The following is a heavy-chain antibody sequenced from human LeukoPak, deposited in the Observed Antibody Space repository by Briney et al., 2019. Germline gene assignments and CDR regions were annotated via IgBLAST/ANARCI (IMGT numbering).Heavy chain of an antibody. V-gene: IGHV1-3*01. CDR2: INAGNGNT. J-gene: IGHJ4*02. D-gene: IGHD3-9*01. Sequence: ASVKVSCKASGYTFTSYAMHWVRQAPGQRLEWMGWINAGNGNTKYSQKFQGRVTITRDTSASTAYMELSSLRSEDTAVYYRARGIDILTGYFDYWGQGTLVTVSS. CDR3: ARGIDILTGYFDY. CDR1: GYTFTSYA.